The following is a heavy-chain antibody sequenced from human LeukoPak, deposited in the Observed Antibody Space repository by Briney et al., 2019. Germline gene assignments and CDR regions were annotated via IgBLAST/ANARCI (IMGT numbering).Heavy chain of an antibody. CDR1: GFTFTDYY. J-gene: IGHJ4*02. CDR3: AGDRIQETGVDY. V-gene: IGHV3-11*01. Sequence: GGSLRLSCAASGFTFTDYYMSWIRQAPGKGLEWVSYISSSGSTIYYADSVRGRFTISRDNAKNSLYLQMNGLRAEDTAVYYCAGDRIQETGVDYWGQGTLVTVSS. D-gene: IGHD1-1*01. CDR2: ISSSGSTI.